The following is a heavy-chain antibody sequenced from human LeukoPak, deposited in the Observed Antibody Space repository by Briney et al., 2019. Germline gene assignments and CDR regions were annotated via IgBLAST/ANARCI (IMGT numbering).Heavy chain of an antibody. J-gene: IGHJ4*02. V-gene: IGHV3-53*01. Sequence: GGSLRLSCAASGLIVSGNYMSWVRQAPGKGLEWVPAIYRDGSTYYADAVRGLFTVSRDNSKNTLYLQMKGLRAEDTAVYYCASSSTWPGYFDYWGQGTLVTVSS. D-gene: IGHD6-13*01. CDR2: IYRDGST. CDR3: ASSSTWPGYFDY. CDR1: GLIVSGNY.